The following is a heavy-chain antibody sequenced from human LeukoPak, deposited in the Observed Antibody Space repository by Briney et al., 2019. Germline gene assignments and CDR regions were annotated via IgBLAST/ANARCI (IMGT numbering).Heavy chain of an antibody. CDR1: GFTFSSYW. CDR2: IKPDGSER. D-gene: IGHD1-1*01. J-gene: IGHJ4*02. V-gene: IGHV3-7*01. Sequence: GGSPRLSCAASGFTFSSYWMHWVRRAPGKGLEWVANIKPDGSERYYVDSVKGRFTISRDNAWNSLYLQMNSLRVEDTGVYYCARDLGQASDDPTYTWNFGYWGEGTLVTVSS. CDR3: ARDLGQASDDPTYTWNFGY.